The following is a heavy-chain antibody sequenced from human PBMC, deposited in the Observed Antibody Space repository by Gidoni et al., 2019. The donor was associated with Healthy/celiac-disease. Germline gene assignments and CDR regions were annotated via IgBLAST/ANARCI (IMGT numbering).Heavy chain of an antibody. V-gene: IGHV4-34*01. CDR3: ARLAMITFGGVIVDY. Sequence: QVQLQQWGAGLLKPSETLSLTCAVYGGSFSGYYWSWIRQPPGKGLEWIGEINHSGSTNYNPSLKSRVTISVDTSKNQFSLKLSSVTAADTAVYYCARLAMITFGGVIVDYWGQGTLVTVSS. CDR2: INHSGST. CDR1: GGSFSGYY. D-gene: IGHD3-16*02. J-gene: IGHJ4*02.